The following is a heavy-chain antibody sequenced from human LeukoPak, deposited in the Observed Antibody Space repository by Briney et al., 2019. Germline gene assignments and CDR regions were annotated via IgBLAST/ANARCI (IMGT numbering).Heavy chain of an antibody. D-gene: IGHD5-24*01. J-gene: IGHJ3*02. CDR2: IYPGDSDT. CDR3: ARGGEGMAPGDAFDI. V-gene: IGHV5-51*01. Sequence: RESLKISCKGSGYSFSSYWIGWVRQMPGKGLEWMGIIYPGDSDTRYSPSFQGQVTISADKSISTAYLQWSSLKASDIAMYYCARGGEGMAPGDAFDIWGQGTMVTVSS. CDR1: GYSFSSYW.